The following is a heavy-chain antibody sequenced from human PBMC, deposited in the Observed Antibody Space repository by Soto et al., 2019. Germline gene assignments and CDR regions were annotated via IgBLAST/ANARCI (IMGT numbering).Heavy chain of an antibody. CDR3: ARAEYYYDSSGYYHPERARAFDI. D-gene: IGHD3-22*01. Sequence: SETLSLTCAVYGGSFSGYYWSWIRQPPGKGLEWIGEINHSGSTNYNPSLKSRVTISVDTSKNQFSLKLSSVTAADTAVYYCARAEYYYDSSGYYHPERARAFDIWGQGTMVTVSS. V-gene: IGHV4-34*01. CDR1: GGSFSGYY. J-gene: IGHJ3*02. CDR2: INHSGST.